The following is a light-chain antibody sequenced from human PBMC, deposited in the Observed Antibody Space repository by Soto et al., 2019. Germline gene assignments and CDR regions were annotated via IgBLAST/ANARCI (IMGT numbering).Light chain of an antibody. CDR1: QSVGSSY. J-gene: IGKJ5*01. V-gene: IGKV3-20*01. CDR2: DAS. Sequence: EVVMTQSPASLSVSPGERATLSCRASQSVGSSYLAWYQQKPGQAPRLLIYDASSRATGIPDRFSGSGSGTDFTLTISRLEPEDFAVYYCQQYGSSPSITFGQGGR. CDR3: QQYGSSPSIT.